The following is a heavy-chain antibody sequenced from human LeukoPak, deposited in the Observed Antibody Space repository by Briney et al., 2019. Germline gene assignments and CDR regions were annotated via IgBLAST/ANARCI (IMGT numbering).Heavy chain of an antibody. CDR2: ISTTGST. D-gene: IGHD3-22*01. J-gene: IGHJ4*02. Sequence: SGTLSLTCTVSGVAISDYIWSWIRQPAGRDLEWIGRISTTGSTYFNQSIKSRVFISTDTPKNQFSLKLSSVTAADTAMYYCARGYTDYDWGQGTLVTVYS. V-gene: IGHV4-4*07. CDR3: ARGYTDYD. CDR1: GVAISDYI.